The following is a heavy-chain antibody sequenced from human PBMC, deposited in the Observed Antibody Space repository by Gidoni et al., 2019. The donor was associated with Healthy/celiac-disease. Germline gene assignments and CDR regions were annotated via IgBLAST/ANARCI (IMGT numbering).Heavy chain of an antibody. Sequence: EVQLVESGGGLVQPGRSLRLSCAASGFPFDDYAMHGVRQAPGKGLEWVSGISWNSGSIGYADSVKGRFTISRDNAKNSLYLQMNSLRAEDTALYYCAKDSYGSFDYWGQGTLVTVSS. CDR1: GFPFDDYA. V-gene: IGHV3-9*01. CDR2: ISWNSGSI. J-gene: IGHJ4*02. D-gene: IGHD4-17*01. CDR3: AKDSYGSFDY.